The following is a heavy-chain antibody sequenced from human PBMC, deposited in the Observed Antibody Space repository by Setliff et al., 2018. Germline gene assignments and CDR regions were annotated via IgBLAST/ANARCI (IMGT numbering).Heavy chain of an antibody. Sequence: GGSLRLSCVASGFTFSNYAINWVRQAPGQGLEWVSGISGGGTIYYADSVKGRFTISRDNAKNSLYLQMNSLRAEDTAVYYCARLALTGYDSSGYYYALDYYYYMDVWGKGTTVTVSS. CDR2: ISGGGTI. CDR3: ARLALTGYDSSGYYYALDYYYYMDV. CDR1: GFTFSNYA. J-gene: IGHJ6*03. D-gene: IGHD3-22*01. V-gene: IGHV3-48*01.